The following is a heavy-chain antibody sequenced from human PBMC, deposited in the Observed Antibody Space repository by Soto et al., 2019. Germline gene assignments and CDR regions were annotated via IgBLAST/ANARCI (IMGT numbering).Heavy chain of an antibody. CDR3: ALWFGECGVRGY. J-gene: IGHJ4*02. Sequence: QVQLQESGPGLVKPSQTLSLTCTVSGGSISSGGYYWSWIRQHPGKGLEWIGYIYYSGSTYYNPSLKSRVTISVDTSKIQFPLKLSSVTAEDTAVYYCALWFGECGVRGYWGQGPLVTVSS. V-gene: IGHV4-31*03. D-gene: IGHD3-10*01. CDR1: GGSISSGGYY. CDR2: IYYSGST.